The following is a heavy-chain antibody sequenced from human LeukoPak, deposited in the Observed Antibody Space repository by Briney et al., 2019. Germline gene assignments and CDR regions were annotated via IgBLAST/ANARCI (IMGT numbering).Heavy chain of an antibody. J-gene: IGHJ4*02. Sequence: GGSLTLSCAPSVFTFSDYYKSWPPQAPGKGLEGVSYISSSGSTIYYADSVKGRFTISRDNAKNSLYLQMNSLRAEYTAVYYCARDAIVVVPGHDYWGQGTLVTVSS. D-gene: IGHD2-2*01. CDR2: ISSSGSTI. V-gene: IGHV3-11*01. CDR1: VFTFSDYY. CDR3: ARDAIVVVPGHDY.